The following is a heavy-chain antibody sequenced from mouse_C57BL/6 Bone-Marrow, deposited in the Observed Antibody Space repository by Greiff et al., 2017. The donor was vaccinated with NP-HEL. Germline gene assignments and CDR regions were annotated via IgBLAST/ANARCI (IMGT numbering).Heavy chain of an antibody. V-gene: IGHV1-55*01. CDR2: IYPGSGST. D-gene: IGHD1-1*01. Sequence: QVQLQQPGAELVKPGASVKMSCKASGYTFTSSWITWVKQRPGQGLEWIGDIYPGSGSTNYNEKFKSKATLTVDTSSSTAYMQLSSLTSEDSAVYYCAREGLRSLYYAMDYWGQGTSVTVSS. CDR3: AREGLRSLYYAMDY. CDR1: GYTFTSSW. J-gene: IGHJ4*01.